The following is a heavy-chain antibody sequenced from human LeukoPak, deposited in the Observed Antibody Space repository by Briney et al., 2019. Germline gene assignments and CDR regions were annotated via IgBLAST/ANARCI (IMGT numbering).Heavy chain of an antibody. CDR2: LWYDGSNK. CDR3: ARAHAGIWTGYYLDY. V-gene: IGHV3-33*01. Sequence: PGRSLRLSCAASGFTFGAYGMHWVRQAPGKGLEWVAVLWYDGSNKYYADSVKGRFTISRDNPEDTLYLQMSSLRVEDTAVYYCARAHAGIWTGYYLDYWGQGPLVTVSS. CDR1: GFTFGAYG. D-gene: IGHD3/OR15-3a*01. J-gene: IGHJ4*02.